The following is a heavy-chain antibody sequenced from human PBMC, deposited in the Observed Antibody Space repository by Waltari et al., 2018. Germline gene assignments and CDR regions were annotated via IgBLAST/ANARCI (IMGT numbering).Heavy chain of an antibody. CDR1: GGSISSHY. J-gene: IGHJ4*02. Sequence: QVQLQESGPGLVKPSETLSLTCTVSGGSISSHYWSWIRQPPGKGREWIGYIYSSGRTNYNPSLKSRVTISVDTSKNQFSLKLSSVTAADTAVYYCARDLGSIAARYMDYWGQGTLVTVSS. D-gene: IGHD6-6*01. CDR2: IYSSGRT. CDR3: ARDLGSIAARYMDY. V-gene: IGHV4-59*11.